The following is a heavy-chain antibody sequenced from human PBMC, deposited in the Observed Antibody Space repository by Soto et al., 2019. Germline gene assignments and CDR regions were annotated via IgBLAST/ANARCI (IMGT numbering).Heavy chain of an antibody. CDR2: ISSNGRST. CDR1: GFTFSSYG. CDR3: ARDRCTNGVCYAPSDY. V-gene: IGHV3-64*01. J-gene: IGHJ4*02. Sequence: GGSLRLSCAASGFTFSSYGMYWVRQAPGKGLEYVSAISSNGRSTYYANSVKGRFTISRDNSKNTLYLQMDSLRAEDMAVYYCARDRCTNGVCYAPSDYWGQGTLVTVSS. D-gene: IGHD2-8*01.